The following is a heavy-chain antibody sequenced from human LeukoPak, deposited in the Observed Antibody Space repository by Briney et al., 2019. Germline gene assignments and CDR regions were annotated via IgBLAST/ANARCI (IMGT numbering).Heavy chain of an antibody. D-gene: IGHD4-17*01. J-gene: IGHJ5*02. V-gene: IGHV4-39*01. Sequence: SETLSLTCTVYGGAISSSNCCWGWIRQPPGKGLEWIGSIYYSGETYYNPSLKSRVTTSLDTSKNQFSLRLSSVTAADTAVYYCARGDYGDHAWFDPWGQGTLVTVSS. CDR1: GGAISSSNCC. CDR3: ARGDYGDHAWFDP. CDR2: IYYSGET.